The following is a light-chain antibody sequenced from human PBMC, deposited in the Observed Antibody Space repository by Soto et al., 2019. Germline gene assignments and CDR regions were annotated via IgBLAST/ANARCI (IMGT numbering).Light chain of an antibody. J-gene: IGLJ3*02. Sequence: QSALTQPASVSGSPGQSITISCTGTSSDVGAYNYVSWYQQHPGKAPKLMIYEVSNRPSGVSNRFSGSKSGITASLTISGLQAEDEADYYCSSYTSSSTRAFGGGTKLTVL. CDR1: SSDVGAYNY. V-gene: IGLV2-14*01. CDR2: EVS. CDR3: SSYTSSSTRA.